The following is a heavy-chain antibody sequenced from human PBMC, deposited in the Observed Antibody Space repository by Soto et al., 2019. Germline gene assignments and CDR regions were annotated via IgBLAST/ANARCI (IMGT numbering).Heavy chain of an antibody. V-gene: IGHV4-30-4*01. J-gene: IGHJ3*02. CDR1: GGSISSGDYY. CDR2: IYYSGST. Sequence: SETLPLTCTVSGGSISSGDYYWSWIRQPPGKGLEWIGYIYYSGSTYYNPSLKSRVTISVDTSKNQFSLKLSSVTAADTAVYYCARATHYYDSSGYYLDAFDIWGQGTMVTVSS. CDR3: ARATHYYDSSGYYLDAFDI. D-gene: IGHD3-22*01.